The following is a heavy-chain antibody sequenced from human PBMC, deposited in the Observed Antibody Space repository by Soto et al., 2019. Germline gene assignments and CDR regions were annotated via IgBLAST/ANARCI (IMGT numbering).Heavy chain of an antibody. CDR3: ASSYIAAAPYGMDV. CDR2: INAGNGNT. CDR1: GYTFTSYA. Sequence: VASVKVSCKASGYTFTSYAMHWGRPAPGQRLEWMGWINAGNGNTKYSQKFQGRVTITRDTSASTAYMELSSLRSEDTAVYYCASSYIAAAPYGMDVWGQGTTVTVSS. V-gene: IGHV1-3*01. J-gene: IGHJ6*02. D-gene: IGHD6-13*01.